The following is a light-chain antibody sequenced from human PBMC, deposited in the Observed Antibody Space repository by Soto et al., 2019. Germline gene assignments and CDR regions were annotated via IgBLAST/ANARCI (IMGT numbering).Light chain of an antibody. Sequence: GSQSVSSYLAWYQQKPGQAPRLLIYGASSRATGIADRFSGSGSGTDSSRTARTMAPSGFAVVLFLQYDSAPPQAFGQGTRLEIK. V-gene: IGKV3-20*01. J-gene: IGKJ5*01. CDR3: LQYDSAPPQA. CDR2: GAS. CDR1: QSVSSY.